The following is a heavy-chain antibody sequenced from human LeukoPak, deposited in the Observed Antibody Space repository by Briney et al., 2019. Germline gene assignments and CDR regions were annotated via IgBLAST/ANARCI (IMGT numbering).Heavy chain of an antibody. Sequence: GGSLRLSCAASEFTVSSNYMSWVRQASGKGLEWVSVIYSGGYTYYADSVKGRFTISRDNSKNTLYLQMNSLRAEDTAVYYCARVRPHPIIDVWGKGTTVTVSS. CDR2: IYSGGYT. V-gene: IGHV3-53*01. CDR1: EFTVSSNY. J-gene: IGHJ6*03. D-gene: IGHD6-6*01. CDR3: ARVRPHPIIDV.